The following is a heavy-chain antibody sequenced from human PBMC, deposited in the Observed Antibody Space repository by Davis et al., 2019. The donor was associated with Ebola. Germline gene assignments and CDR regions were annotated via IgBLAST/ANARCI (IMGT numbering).Heavy chain of an antibody. V-gene: IGHV4-39*01. J-gene: IGHJ4*02. CDR1: GASISRTTNYY. D-gene: IGHD6-13*01. CDR2: IYYSGNT. Sequence: MPSETLSLTCTVSGASISRTTNYYWGWIRQSPGKGLEWIGSIYYSGNTYYSPSLRSRVTMPVDSSKNQFSLELSSVTAADTAFYYCARQKPYSSSWYQIPDYLDFWGQGTLVTVSS. CDR3: ARQKPYSSSWYQIPDYLDF.